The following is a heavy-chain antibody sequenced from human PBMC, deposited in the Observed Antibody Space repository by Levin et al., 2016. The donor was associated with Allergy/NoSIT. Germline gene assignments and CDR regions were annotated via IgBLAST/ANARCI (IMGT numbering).Heavy chain of an antibody. D-gene: IGHD3-10*01. CDR2: IYYSGST. J-gene: IGHJ6*02. CDR1: GGSISSYY. CDR3: ARDYGSGRGYYYGMDV. Sequence: SETLSLTCTVSGGSISSYYWSWIRQPPGKGLEWIGYIYYSGSTNYNPSLKSRVTISVDTSKNQFSLKLSSVTAADTAVYYCARDYGSGRGYYYGMDVWGQGTTVTVSS. V-gene: IGHV4-59*01.